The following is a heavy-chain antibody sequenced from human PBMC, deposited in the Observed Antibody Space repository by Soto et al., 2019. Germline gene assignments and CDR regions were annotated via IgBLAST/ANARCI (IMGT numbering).Heavy chain of an antibody. D-gene: IGHD1-26*01. V-gene: IGHV1-2*02. CDR3: AREPSGSYYLDY. J-gene: IGHJ4*02. Sequence: GASVKVSCKASGYTFTGYYMHWVRQAPGQGLEWMGWINPNSGGTNYAQKFQGRVTMTGDTSISTAYMELSRLRSDDTAVYYCAREPSGSYYLDYWGQGTLVTVSS. CDR1: GYTFTGYY. CDR2: INPNSGGT.